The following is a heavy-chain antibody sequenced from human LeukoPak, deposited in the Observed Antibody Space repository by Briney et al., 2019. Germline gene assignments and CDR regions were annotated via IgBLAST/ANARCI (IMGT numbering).Heavy chain of an antibody. D-gene: IGHD4-23*01. CDR1: GYSFTRNW. CDR3: ARRVVNNRNWYFNL. V-gene: IGHV5-51*01. CDR2: IYPGDSDT. J-gene: IGHJ2*01. Sequence: GESLKISCKGSGYSFTRNWIGWVRQMPGKGLEWMGIIYPGDSDTRYSPSFQGQVTIPADKSINTAYLQWSSLKASDTAMYYCARRVVNNRNWYFNLWGRGTLVTVSS.